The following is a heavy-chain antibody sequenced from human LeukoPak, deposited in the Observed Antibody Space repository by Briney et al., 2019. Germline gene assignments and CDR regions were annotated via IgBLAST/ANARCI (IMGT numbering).Heavy chain of an antibody. D-gene: IGHD5-18*01. J-gene: IGHJ4*02. V-gene: IGHV3-66*01. Sequence: GGSLRLSCAASGLTASSNYMSWVRQAPGKGLEWVSVIYSDGSTYYADSVKGRFTISRDNSKNTVYLQMNSLTAEDTAVYYCARVKSDTAANDYWGQGTLVTVSS. CDR1: GLTASSNY. CDR3: ARVKSDTAANDY. CDR2: IYSDGST.